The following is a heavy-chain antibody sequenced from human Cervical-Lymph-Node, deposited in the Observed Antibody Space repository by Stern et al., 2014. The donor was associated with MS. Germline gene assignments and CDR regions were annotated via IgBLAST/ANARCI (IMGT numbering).Heavy chain of an antibody. CDR3: ARDPPLTLKGAFDI. D-gene: IGHD2-21*02. CDR1: GGSISSGSYY. V-gene: IGHV4-61*02. Sequence: QVQLQESGPGLVKPSQTLSLTCTVSGGSISSGSYYWTWIRQPAGKGLEWIGHIYSTGSTKYNPSLKRRVTISGDTSKNQFSLKLRSVTAADTAVYYCARDPPLTLKGAFDIWGQGTMVTVYS. J-gene: IGHJ3*02. CDR2: IYSTGST.